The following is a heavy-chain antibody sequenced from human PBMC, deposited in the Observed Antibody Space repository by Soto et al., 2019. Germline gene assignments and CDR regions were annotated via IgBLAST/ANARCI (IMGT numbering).Heavy chain of an antibody. V-gene: IGHV4-39*02. Sequence: PXETLSLACAVSGASVNSISYYLGLVRQSPGKGLEWIGSIYYSGSTYYNPSLKSRVTISVDTSKNHFSLKLRSVTAADTAVYFCATTFDSSGYYNDYGMDIWGQGAAVTVSS. CDR1: GASVNSISYY. CDR3: ATTFDSSGYYNDYGMDI. D-gene: IGHD3-22*01. CDR2: IYYSGST. J-gene: IGHJ6*02.